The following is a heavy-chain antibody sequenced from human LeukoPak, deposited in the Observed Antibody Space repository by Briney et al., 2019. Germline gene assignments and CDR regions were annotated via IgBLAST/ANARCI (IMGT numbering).Heavy chain of an antibody. CDR3: ASDFGGHDDF. CDR1: GCTFSRYW. CDR2: INTDGSRT. D-gene: IGHD4-23*01. Sequence: PGGSLRLSCAASGCTFSRYWMHWVRQAPGKGLVWVSRINTDGSRTDYAASVKGRFTISGDNAKNTLYLQMNRLGVEDTAVYSWASDFGGHDDFWGQGILVTVSS. V-gene: IGHV3-74*01. J-gene: IGHJ4*02.